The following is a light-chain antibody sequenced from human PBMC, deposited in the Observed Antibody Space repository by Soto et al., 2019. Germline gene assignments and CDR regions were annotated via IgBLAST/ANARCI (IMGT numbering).Light chain of an antibody. J-gene: IGKJ1*01. Sequence: EIVITQSPATRSVSPGERASLSCRASQSVSSNLAWYQQKPGQAPRLLIYGASTRATGIPARFSGSGSGTEFTLTISSLQSEDFAVYYCQQYNNWPLWTFGRGTKVDIK. CDR2: GAS. CDR1: QSVSSN. CDR3: QQYNNWPLWT. V-gene: IGKV3-15*01.